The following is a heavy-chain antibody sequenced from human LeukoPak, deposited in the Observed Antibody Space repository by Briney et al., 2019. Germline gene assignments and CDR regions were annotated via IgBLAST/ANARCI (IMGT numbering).Heavy chain of an antibody. J-gene: IGHJ5*02. D-gene: IGHD3-9*01. CDR3: ARDHHWDLQLRYFDRLSSGNWFDP. CDR1: GYTFTSYY. CDR2: INPSGGST. V-gene: IGHV1-46*01. Sequence: ASVKVSCKASGYTFTSYYMHWVRQAPGQGLEWMGIINPSGGSTSYAQKFQGRVTMTRDTSTSTVYMELSSLRSEDTAVYYCARDHHWDLQLRYFDRLSSGNWFDPWGQGTLVTVSS.